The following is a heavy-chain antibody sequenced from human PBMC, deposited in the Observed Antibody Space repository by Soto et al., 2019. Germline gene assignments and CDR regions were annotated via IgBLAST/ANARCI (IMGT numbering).Heavy chain of an antibody. CDR3: ARQGGWYEVDY. V-gene: IGHV4-59*08. D-gene: IGHD6-19*01. Sequence: SETLSLTCTVSGGSISTYYWTWIRQPPGKGLEWIGSVYYSGSTNYNPSLESRVTISVDTSKNQFSLKLTSVTAADTAVYYCARQGGWYEVDYWGQGTLVTVSS. CDR1: GGSISTYY. J-gene: IGHJ4*02. CDR2: VYYSGST.